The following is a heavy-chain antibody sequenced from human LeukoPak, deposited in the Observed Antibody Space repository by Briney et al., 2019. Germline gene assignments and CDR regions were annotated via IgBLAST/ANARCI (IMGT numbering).Heavy chain of an antibody. Sequence: PGGPLRLSCAASGLTFNSYAMSWVRQAPGKGLEWVSAISGSGGSTYYPASVKGRVTISKDNSNLRLYLQMNSLRAEDTAVYYCAKDRGGFLGGQGTLVTVSS. J-gene: IGHJ4*02. D-gene: IGHD3-16*01. CDR2: ISGSGGST. CDR1: GLTFNSYA. CDR3: AKDRGGFL. V-gene: IGHV3-23*01.